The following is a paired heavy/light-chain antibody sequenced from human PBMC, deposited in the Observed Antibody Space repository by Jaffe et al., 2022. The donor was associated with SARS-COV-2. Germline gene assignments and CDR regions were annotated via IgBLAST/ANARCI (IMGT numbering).Heavy chain of an antibody. CDR3: ARDPLALAMGGNRFDP. Sequence: QVQLVQSGPEVKKPGASVKVSCKASGYTFTDYFMHWVRQAPGQGLEWMGRISPNSGGTNYAQKFQGRVTLTRDTSISTVYMELSTLRSDDTAVYYCARDPLALAMGGNRFDPWGQGTLVTVSS. CDR2: ISPNSGGT. CDR1: GYTFTDYF. V-gene: IGHV1-2*06. D-gene: IGHD1-1*01. J-gene: IGHJ5*02.
Light chain of an antibody. CDR3: QQRSDWPLT. V-gene: IGKV3-11*01. Sequence: EIVLTQSPATLSLSPGERATLSCRASQSVSSYLAWYQQKPGQAPRLLIYDASNRATGIPARFSGSGSGTDFTLNISSLEAEDFAVYYCQQRSDWPLTFGGGTKVEIK. CDR2: DAS. CDR1: QSVSSY. J-gene: IGKJ4*01.